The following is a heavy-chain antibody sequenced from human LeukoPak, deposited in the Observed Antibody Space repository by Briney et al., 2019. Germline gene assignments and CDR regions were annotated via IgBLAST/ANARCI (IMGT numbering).Heavy chain of an antibody. V-gene: IGHV3-23*01. CDR1: GLIFSNAW. CDR3: AKDWELLGY. CDR2: ISGSGGST. J-gene: IGHJ4*02. Sequence: GGSLRLSCEASGLIFSNAWMNWVRQAPGKGLEWVSAISGSGGSTYYADSVKGRFTISRDNSKNTLYLQMNSLRAEDTAVYYCAKDWELLGYWGQGTLVTVSS. D-gene: IGHD1-26*01.